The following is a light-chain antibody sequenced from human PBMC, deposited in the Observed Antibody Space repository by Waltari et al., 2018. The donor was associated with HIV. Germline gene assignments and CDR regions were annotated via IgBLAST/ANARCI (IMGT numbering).Light chain of an antibody. CDR3: AAWDDSLSAPWV. CDR1: SSNLGSNY. J-gene: IGLJ3*02. CDR2: RNN. V-gene: IGLV1-47*01. Sequence: QSVLTQPPSASGTPGQRVTISCSGSSSNLGSNYVYWYQQLPGTAPKLLIYRNNQRPSGVPDRFSGSKSGTSASLAISGLRSEDEADYYCAAWDDSLSAPWVFGGGTELTVL.